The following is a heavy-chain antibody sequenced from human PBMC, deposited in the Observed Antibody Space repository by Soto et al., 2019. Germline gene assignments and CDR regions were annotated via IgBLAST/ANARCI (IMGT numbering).Heavy chain of an antibody. J-gene: IGHJ3*02. Sequence: SGGSLRLSCAASGFTFSSYAMSWVRQAPGKGLEWVSAISGSGGSTYYADSVKGRFTISRDNSKNTLYLQMNSLRAEDTAVYYCAKDSGITMIVVVITGAFDIWGQGTMVTVSS. CDR3: AKDSGITMIVVVITGAFDI. CDR1: GFTFSSYA. CDR2: ISGSGGST. V-gene: IGHV3-23*01. D-gene: IGHD3-22*01.